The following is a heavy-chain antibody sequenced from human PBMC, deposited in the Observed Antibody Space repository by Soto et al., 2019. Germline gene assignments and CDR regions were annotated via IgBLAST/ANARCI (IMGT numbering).Heavy chain of an antibody. CDR2: IYYSGST. V-gene: IGHV4-59*01. CDR1: GGSISSYY. CDR3: ARALSREDYGDYVDYYYYYMDV. J-gene: IGHJ6*03. D-gene: IGHD4-17*01. Sequence: KSSETLSLTCTVSGGSISSYYWSWIRQPPGKGLEWIGYIYYSGSTNYNPSLKSRVTISVDTSKNQFSLKLSSVTAADTAVYYCARALSREDYGDYVDYYYYYMDVRGKGTTVTVSS.